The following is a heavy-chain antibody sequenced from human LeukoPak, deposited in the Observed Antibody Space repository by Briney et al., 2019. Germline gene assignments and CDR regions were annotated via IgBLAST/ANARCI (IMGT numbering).Heavy chain of an antibody. CDR3: ARGTYSARYFGL. Sequence: PSETLSLTCTVSGGSISSYNWNWFRQPPGKGLEWIGYVHYSGSTNYNPSLTSRVTISVDTSMNQFSLKLTSVTAADTAVYYCARGTYSARYFGLWGRGTLVTVSS. CDR1: GGSISSYN. J-gene: IGHJ2*01. CDR2: VHYSGST. D-gene: IGHD2-21*01. V-gene: IGHV4-59*01.